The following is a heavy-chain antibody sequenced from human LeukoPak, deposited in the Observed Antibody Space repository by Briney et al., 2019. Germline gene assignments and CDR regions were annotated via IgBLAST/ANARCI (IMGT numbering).Heavy chain of an antibody. J-gene: IGHJ4*02. CDR3: ARIIAEPLYYFDY. CDR2: IYYSGST. Sequence: SQALSLTCTVSGGSISSGSYYWSWIRQPAGKGLEWIGYIYYSGSTNYNPSLKSRVTISVDTSKNQFSLKLSSVTAADTAVYYCARIIAEPLYYFDYWGQGTLVTVSS. V-gene: IGHV4-61*09. D-gene: IGHD6-13*01. CDR1: GGSISSGSYY.